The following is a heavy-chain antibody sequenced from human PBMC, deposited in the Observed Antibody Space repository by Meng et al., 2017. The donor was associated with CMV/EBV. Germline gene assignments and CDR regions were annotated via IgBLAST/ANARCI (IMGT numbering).Heavy chain of an antibody. CDR3: AKDPFGAVTLDY. V-gene: IGHV3-23*01. CDR2: ISGSGGST. J-gene: IGHJ4*02. CDR1: GFTFSIYA. Sequence: EVQLLESGVGLVQPGXXXXCSCAASGFTFSIYAMSWVRQAPGKGLEWVSAISGSGGSTYYADSVKGRFTISRDNSKNTLYLQMNSLRAEDTAVYYCAKDPFGAVTLDYWGQGTRVTVSS. D-gene: IGHD3-10*01.